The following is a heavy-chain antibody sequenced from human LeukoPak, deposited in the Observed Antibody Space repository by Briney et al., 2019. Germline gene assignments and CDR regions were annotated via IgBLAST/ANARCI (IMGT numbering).Heavy chain of an antibody. J-gene: IGHJ4*02. CDR3: ASSSGWYREIDY. D-gene: IGHD6-19*01. CDR1: GGSVSSGSYY. Sequence: SETLSLTCTVSGGSVSSGSYYWSSIRQPPGKGLEWIGYIYYSGSTIYNPSLKSRVTMSVDTFKNQFSLKLSSVTAADTAVYHCASSSGWYREIDYWGQGTLVTVSS. CDR2: IYYSGST. V-gene: IGHV4-61*01.